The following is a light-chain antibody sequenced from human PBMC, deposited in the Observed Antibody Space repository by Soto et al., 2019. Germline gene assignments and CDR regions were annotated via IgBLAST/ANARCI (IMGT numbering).Light chain of an antibody. CDR1: SSNIGSHT. CDR3: AAWDDSLNGVI. J-gene: IGLJ2*01. CDR2: SNN. V-gene: IGLV1-44*01. Sequence: QSVLTQPPSASGTPGQRITISCSGSSSNIGSHTVNWHQQVPGTAPKLLIYSNNERPSGVPDRFSGSKSGTSASLAISGLQSGDEADYYCAAWDDSLNGVIFGGGTSLTVL.